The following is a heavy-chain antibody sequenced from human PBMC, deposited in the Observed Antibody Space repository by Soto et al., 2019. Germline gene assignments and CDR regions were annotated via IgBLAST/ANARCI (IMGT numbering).Heavy chain of an antibody. CDR3: ARDDQLLSFDY. D-gene: IGHD2-2*01. V-gene: IGHV4-31*03. J-gene: IGHJ4*02. CDR1: GGSISSGGYY. Sequence: PSETLSLTCTVSGGSISSGGYYWSWIRQHPGKGLEWIGYIYYSGSTYYNPSLKSRVTISVDTSKNQFSLKLSFVTAADTAVYYCARDDQLLSFDYWGQGTLVTVSS. CDR2: IYYSGST.